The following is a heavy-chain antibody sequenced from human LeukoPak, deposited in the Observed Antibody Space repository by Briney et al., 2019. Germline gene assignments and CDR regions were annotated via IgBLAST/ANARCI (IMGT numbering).Heavy chain of an antibody. V-gene: IGHV1-2*02. J-gene: IGHJ4*02. CDR1: GYTFTGYC. D-gene: IGHD3-10*01. CDR2: INPNSGGT. Sequence: AASVKVSCKASGYTFTGYCMHWVRQAPGQGLEWMGWINPNSGGTNYAQKFQGRVTMTRDTSISTAYMELSGLRSDDTAVYYCARVTYYGSGSPPDYWGQGALVTVSS. CDR3: ARVTYYGSGSPPDY.